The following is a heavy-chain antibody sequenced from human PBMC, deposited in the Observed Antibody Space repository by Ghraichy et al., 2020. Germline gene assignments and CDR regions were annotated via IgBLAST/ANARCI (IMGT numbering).Heavy chain of an antibody. CDR2: ISYDGGNK. CDR1: GFTFSSYG. Sequence: GRSLRLSCAASGFTFSSYGMHWVRQAPGKGLEWVAVISYDGGNKYYADSVKGRFTISRDNSKNTLYLQMDSLRDEDTAVYYCAKDAVLRFLDYAFDIWGQGTMVAVSS. V-gene: IGHV3-30*18. D-gene: IGHD3-3*01. J-gene: IGHJ3*02. CDR3: AKDAVLRFLDYAFDI.